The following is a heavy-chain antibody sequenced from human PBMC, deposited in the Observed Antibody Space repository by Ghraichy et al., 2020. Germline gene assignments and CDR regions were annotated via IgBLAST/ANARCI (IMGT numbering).Heavy chain of an antibody. J-gene: IGHJ3*02. CDR1: GFTFSSYA. V-gene: IGHV3-23*01. Sequence: GESLNISCAASGFTFSSYAMSWVRQAPGKGLEWVSAISGSGGSTYYADSVKGRFTISRDNSKNTLYLQMNSLRAEDTAVYYCAKDSSGWRRQGAFDIWGQGTMVTVSS. CDR3: AKDSSGWRRQGAFDI. D-gene: IGHD6-19*01. CDR2: ISGSGGST.